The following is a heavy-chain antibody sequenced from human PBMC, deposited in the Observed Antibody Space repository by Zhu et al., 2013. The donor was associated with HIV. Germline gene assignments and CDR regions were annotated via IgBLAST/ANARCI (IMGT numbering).Heavy chain of an antibody. J-gene: IGHJ1*01. CDR1: GYTFTGYY. CDR3: ARVVASIAARQGFQH. V-gene: IGHV1-2*02. D-gene: IGHD6-6*01. Sequence: QVQLVQSGAEVKKPGASVKVSCKASGYTFTGYYMHWVRQAPGQGLEWMGWINPNSGGTNYAQKFQGRVTMTRDTSISTAYMELSRLRSDDTAVYYCARVVASIAARQGFQHWGQGTLVTVSS. CDR2: INPNSGGT.